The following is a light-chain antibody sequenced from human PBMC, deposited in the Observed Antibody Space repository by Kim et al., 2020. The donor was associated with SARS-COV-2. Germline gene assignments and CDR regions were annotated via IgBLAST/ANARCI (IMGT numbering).Light chain of an antibody. CDR2: GAS. V-gene: IGKV3-15*01. CDR1: QSVSSN. CDR3: QQYNNWPLT. J-gene: IGKJ4*01. Sequence: VSPGERVTLSCRASQSVSSNLGWYQQKPGQAPRLLIFGASTRATGIPARFSGSGSGTEFTLTVSSLQSEDFAVYSCQQYNNWPLTFGGGTKVDIK.